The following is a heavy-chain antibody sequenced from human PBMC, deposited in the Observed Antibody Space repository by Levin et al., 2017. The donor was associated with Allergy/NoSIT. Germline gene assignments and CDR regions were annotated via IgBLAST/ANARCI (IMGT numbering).Heavy chain of an antibody. D-gene: IGHD2-2*02. V-gene: IGHV4-59*01. CDR2: IYYSGST. Sequence: SSETLSLTCTVSGGSISSYYWSWIRQPPGKGLEWIGYIYYSGSTNYNPSLKSRVTISVDTSKNQFSLKLSSVTAADTAVYYCARVLRSHRLVALYSQPQNACDIWGQGTMVTVSS. CDR1: GGSISSYY. J-gene: IGHJ3*02. CDR3: ARVLRSHRLVALYSQPQNACDI.